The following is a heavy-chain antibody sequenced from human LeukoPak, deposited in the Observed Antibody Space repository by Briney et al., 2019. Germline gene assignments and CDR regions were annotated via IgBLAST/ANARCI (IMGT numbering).Heavy chain of an antibody. CDR1: GGTFSSYA. Sequence: SVKVSCKASGGTFSSYAISWVRQAPGQGLEWMGGIIPIFGIANYAQKFQGRVTITADESTSTAYMELSSLRSEDTAVYYCARDAAVAGNLLGCWGQGTLVTVSS. V-gene: IGHV1-69*13. CDR2: IIPIFGIA. CDR3: ARDAAVAGNLLGC. D-gene: IGHD6-19*01. J-gene: IGHJ4*02.